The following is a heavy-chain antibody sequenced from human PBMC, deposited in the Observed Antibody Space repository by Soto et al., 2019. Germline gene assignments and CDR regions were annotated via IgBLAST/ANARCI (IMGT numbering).Heavy chain of an antibody. J-gene: IGHJ4*02. CDR1: GFSFSSYS. CDR3: ARAGELVPAAISPPYSSSWYTSNY. Sequence: EVQLVESGGGLVKPGGSLRLSCAASGFSFSSYSMNWVRQAPGKGLEWVSSISSSSSYIYYADSVKGRFSISRDNAKNSLYLQMNSLRAEDTAVYYCARAGELVPAAISPPYSSSWYTSNYWGQGTLVTVSS. V-gene: IGHV3-21*01. D-gene: IGHD6-13*01. CDR2: ISSSSSYI.